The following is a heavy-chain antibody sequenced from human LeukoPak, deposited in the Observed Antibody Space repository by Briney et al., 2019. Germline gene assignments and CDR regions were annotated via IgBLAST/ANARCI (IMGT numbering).Heavy chain of an antibody. CDR2: VYYSGST. J-gene: IGHJ3*01. V-gene: IGHV4-59*01. CDR1: GDSISSYY. D-gene: IGHD5-12*01. Sequence: SETLSLTCAVSGDSISSYYWSWIRQPPGKGLEWIGYVYYSGSTNYNPSLKSRVTLSVDTSNNQFSLKLSSVTAADTAVYYCARIVAWYDAFDVWGQGTMVTVSS. CDR3: ARIVAWYDAFDV.